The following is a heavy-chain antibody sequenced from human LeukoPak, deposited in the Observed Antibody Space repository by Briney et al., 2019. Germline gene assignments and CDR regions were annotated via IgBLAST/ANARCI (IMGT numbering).Heavy chain of an antibody. CDR2: ISNTGST. Sequence: ETSETLSLTCIVSGGSFRSYYWSWIRQAAGKGLEWSGHISNTGSTNLNPSLKSRVTMSRDTSKKRIALSLTSVTAADTAIYYCARDTDEVICSPTTCHGLYVWGQGTTVIVSS. CDR3: ARDTDEVICSPTTCHGLYV. J-gene: IGHJ6*02. D-gene: IGHD2-2*01. CDR1: GGSFRSYY. V-gene: IGHV4-4*07.